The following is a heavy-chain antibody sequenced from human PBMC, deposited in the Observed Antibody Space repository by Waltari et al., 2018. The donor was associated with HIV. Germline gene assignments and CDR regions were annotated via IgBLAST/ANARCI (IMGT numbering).Heavy chain of an antibody. Sequence: QAQLVESGGGVVQPGRSLRLSCDASGFAFSTYCMYLFRLAPGKGVEWVAVIWYDGSKKDYGDSVKGRFTISRDNSKNTVYLQMTSLRADDTGIYYCAGGRTAFGVVTGAPLGVDVWGQGTTVTVSS. CDR1: GFAFSTYC. CDR3: AGGRTAFGVVTGAPLGVDV. J-gene: IGHJ6*02. D-gene: IGHD3-3*01. V-gene: IGHV3-33*01. CDR2: IWYDGSKK.